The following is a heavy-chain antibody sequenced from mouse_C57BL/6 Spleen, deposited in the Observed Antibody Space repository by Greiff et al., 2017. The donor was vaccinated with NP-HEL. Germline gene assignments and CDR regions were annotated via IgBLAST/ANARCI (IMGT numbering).Heavy chain of an antibody. V-gene: IGHV6-3*01. CDR1: GFTFSNYW. D-gene: IGHD4-1*01. J-gene: IGHJ2*01. CDR3: TDGKTGTMDY. CDR2: IRLKSDNYAT. Sequence: EVKLEESGGGLVQPGGSMKLSCVASGFTFSNYWMNWVRQSPEKGLEWVAQIRLKSDNYATHYAESVKGRFTISRDDSKSSVYLQMNNLRAEDTGIYYCTDGKTGTMDYWGQGTTLTVSS.